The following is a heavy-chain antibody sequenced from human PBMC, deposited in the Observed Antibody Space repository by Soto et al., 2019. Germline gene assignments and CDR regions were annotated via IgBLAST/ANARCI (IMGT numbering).Heavy chain of an antibody. D-gene: IGHD1-26*01. J-gene: IGHJ3*02. CDR1: GYTFTASY. CDR2: IDPSGGST. Sequence: QVQLVQSGAEVKKPGASVKVSCKASGYTFTASYMHWVRQAPGQGLECMRIIDPSGGSTSYSQKFQGRVTMTRDTSTSTVYMELNSLRSEDTAVFYCARDSGHYYRSDAFDKWGQGTMVTVSS. CDR3: ARDSGHYYRSDAFDK. V-gene: IGHV1-46*01.